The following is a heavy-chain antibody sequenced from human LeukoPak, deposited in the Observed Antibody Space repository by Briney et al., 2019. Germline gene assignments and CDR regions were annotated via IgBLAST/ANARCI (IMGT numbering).Heavy chain of an antibody. D-gene: IGHD5-18*01. CDR3: AKDRIQLWTNLDY. J-gene: IGHJ4*02. CDR2: ISYDGSNK. CDR1: GFTFSSYG. V-gene: IGHV3-30*18. Sequence: GRSLRLSCAASGFTFSSYGMHWVRQAPGKGLEWVAVISYDGSNKYYADSVEGRFTISRDNSKNTLYLQMNSLRAEDTAVYYCAKDRIQLWTNLDYWGQGTLVTVSS.